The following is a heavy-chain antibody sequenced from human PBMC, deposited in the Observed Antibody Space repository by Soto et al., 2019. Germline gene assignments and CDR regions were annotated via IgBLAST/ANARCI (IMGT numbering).Heavy chain of an antibody. CDR3: ARGFGVLYFNYYGMDV. V-gene: IGHV4-34*01. CDR1: GASFSGYY. CDR2: INHSGST. D-gene: IGHD3-3*01. Sequence: ETLSLTCTVYGASFSGYYWSWIRQPPGKGLEWIGEINHSGSTNYNPSLKSRVTISVDTSKNQFSLKLSSVTAADTAVYYCARGFGVLYFNYYGMDVWGQGTTVTVPS. J-gene: IGHJ6*02.